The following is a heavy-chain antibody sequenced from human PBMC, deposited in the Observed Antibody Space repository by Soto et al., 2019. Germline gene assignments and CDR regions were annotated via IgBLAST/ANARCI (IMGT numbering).Heavy chain of an antibody. CDR3: GRGRPHIAVVNYYYGMDV. CDR2: INHSGST. J-gene: IGHJ6*02. Sequence: SETLSLTCAVYGGSFSGYYWSWIRQPPGKGLEWIGEINHSGSTNYNPSLKSRVTISVDTSKNQFSLKLSSVTAADTAVYYCGRGRPHIAVVNYYYGMDVWGQGTTVTVSS. CDR1: GGSFSGYY. D-gene: IGHD6-19*01. V-gene: IGHV4-34*01.